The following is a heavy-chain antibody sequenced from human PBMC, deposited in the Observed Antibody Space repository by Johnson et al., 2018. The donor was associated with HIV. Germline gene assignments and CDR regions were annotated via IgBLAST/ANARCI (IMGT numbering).Heavy chain of an antibody. Sequence: VQLVESGGGLVQPGGSLRLSCAASGFTVSSNYMSWVRQAPGKGLEWVANIKQDGSEKYYVDSVKGRFAISRDNSKNTLFLQMNSLRAEDTAVYYCARGPYYYDNFGFFGAFDIWGQGTVVTVSS. CDR3: ARGPYYYDNFGFFGAFDI. D-gene: IGHD3-22*01. CDR2: IKQDGSEK. CDR1: GFTVSSNY. V-gene: IGHV3-7*01. J-gene: IGHJ3*02.